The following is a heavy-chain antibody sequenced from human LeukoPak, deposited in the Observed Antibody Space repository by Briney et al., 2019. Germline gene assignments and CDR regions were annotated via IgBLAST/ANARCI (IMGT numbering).Heavy chain of an antibody. CDR2: ISTSSSHI. CDR1: GFTFSFYM. V-gene: IGHV3-21*01. CDR3: ARDENWNDKPFDL. D-gene: IGHD1-1*01. J-gene: IGHJ4*02. Sequence: PGGSLRLSCTASGFTFSFYMMNWVRQAPGKGLEWVSSISTSSSHIYYADSLKGRFTVSRDNAKNSLYLQMNNLRAEDTAVYYCARDENWNDKPFDLWGPGTLVTVSS.